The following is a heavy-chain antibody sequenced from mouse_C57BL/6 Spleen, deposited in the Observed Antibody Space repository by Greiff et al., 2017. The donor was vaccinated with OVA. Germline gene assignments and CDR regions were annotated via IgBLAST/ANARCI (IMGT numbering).Heavy chain of an antibody. CDR3: ARRTTPDPYAMDY. Sequence: EVQLQESGGGLVKPGGSLKLSCAASGFTFSSYTMSWVRQTPEKRLEWVATISGGGGNTYYPDSVKGRFTISRDNAKNTLYLQMSSLRSEDTALYYCARRTTPDPYAMDYWGQGTSVTVSS. J-gene: IGHJ4*01. V-gene: IGHV5-9*01. D-gene: IGHD1-1*01. CDR2: ISGGGGNT. CDR1: GFTFSSYT.